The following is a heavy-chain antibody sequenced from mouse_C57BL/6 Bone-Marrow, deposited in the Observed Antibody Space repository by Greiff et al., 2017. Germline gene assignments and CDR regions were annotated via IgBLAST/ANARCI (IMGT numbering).Heavy chain of an antibody. D-gene: IGHD2-1*01. CDR2: IYPRSGNT. Sequence: VQLQQSGAELVRPGASVKLSCKASGYTFTSYGISWVKQRTGQGLEWIGEIYPRSGNTYYNEKFKGKATLTADKSSSTAYMELRSLTSEDSAVYFCARGGNYRAWFAYWGQGTLVTVSA. CDR3: ARGGNYRAWFAY. V-gene: IGHV1-81*01. CDR1: GYTFTSYG. J-gene: IGHJ3*01.